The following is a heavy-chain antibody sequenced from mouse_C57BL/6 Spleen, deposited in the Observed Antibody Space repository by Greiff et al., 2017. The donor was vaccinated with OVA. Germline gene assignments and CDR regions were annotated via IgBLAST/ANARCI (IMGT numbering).Heavy chain of an antibody. CDR2: INPSNGGT. D-gene: IGHD1-1*01. CDR1: GYTFTSYW. Sequence: QVQLKQPGTELVKPGASVKLSCKASGYTFTSYWMHWVKQRPGQGLEWIGNINPSNGGTNYNEKFKSKATLTVDKSSRTAYMQRSSLTSEDSAVYYCERSLYYYGSEYYFDYWGQGTTLTVSS. CDR3: ERSLYYYGSEYYFDY. V-gene: IGHV1-53*01. J-gene: IGHJ2*01.